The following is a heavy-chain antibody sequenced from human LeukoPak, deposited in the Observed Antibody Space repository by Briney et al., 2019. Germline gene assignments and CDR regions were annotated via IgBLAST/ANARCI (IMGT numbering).Heavy chain of an antibody. V-gene: IGHV4-59*01. CDR2: IYYSGST. J-gene: IGHJ3*02. D-gene: IGHD5-18*01. Sequence: PSETLSLTCTVSGGSISSYYWSWIRQPPGKGLEWIGYIYYSGSTNYNPSLKSRVTISVDTSKNQFSLKLSSVTAADTAVYYCARDSPSYGTSAFDIWGQGTMVTVSS. CDR3: ARDSPSYGTSAFDI. CDR1: GGSISSYY.